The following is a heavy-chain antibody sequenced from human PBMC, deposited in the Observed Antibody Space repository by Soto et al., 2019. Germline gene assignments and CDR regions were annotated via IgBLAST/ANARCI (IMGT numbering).Heavy chain of an antibody. Sequence: SEALSLPCTVSVGSISSSNWCSCVRRRRLKGLEWIGEIYHSGSTNYNPSLKSRVTISVDKSKNQFSLKLSSVTAADTAVYYCARAPKVSGSAQTRPDFWGQGSLVTVSS. CDR1: VGSISSSNW. CDR3: ARAPKVSGSAQTRPDF. V-gene: IGHV4-4*02. CDR2: IYHSGST. J-gene: IGHJ4*02. D-gene: IGHD6-6*01.